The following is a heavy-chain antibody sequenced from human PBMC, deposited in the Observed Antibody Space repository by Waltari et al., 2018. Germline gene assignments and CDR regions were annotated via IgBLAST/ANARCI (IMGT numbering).Heavy chain of an antibody. J-gene: IGHJ6*02. CDR1: GYTFTGYY. CDR2: INPNSGGT. CDR3: ARDRNAASGSFYYYYGMDV. D-gene: IGHD1-1*01. V-gene: IGHV1-2*02. Sequence: QVQLVQSGAEVKKPGASVKVSCKASGYTFTGYYMPWVRQAPGQGLEWMGWINPNSGGTNYAQKFQGRVTMTRDTSISTAYMELSSLRSDDTAVYYCARDRNAASGSFYYYYGMDVWGQGTTVTVSS.